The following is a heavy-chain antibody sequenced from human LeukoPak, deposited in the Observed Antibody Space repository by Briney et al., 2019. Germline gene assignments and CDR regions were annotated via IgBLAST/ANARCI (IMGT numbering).Heavy chain of an antibody. CDR3: ARDRGTVSIDH. V-gene: IGHV3-33*01. Sequence: GRSLRLSCAASGLTFSTSGMHWVRQAPGKGLEWVGLIWFDGSNKYYADSVKGRFTISRDNSKNTVYLQMNSLRAEDTAVYYCARDRGTVSIDHWGQGTLVTVSS. D-gene: IGHD4-11*01. CDR2: IWFDGSNK. J-gene: IGHJ4*02. CDR1: GLTFSTSG.